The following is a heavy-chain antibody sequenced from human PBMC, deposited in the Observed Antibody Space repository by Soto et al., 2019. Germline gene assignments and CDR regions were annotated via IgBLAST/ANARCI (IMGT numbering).Heavy chain of an antibody. J-gene: IGHJ6*02. D-gene: IGHD2-8*01. V-gene: IGHV1-2*06. Sequence: ASVKVSCKASGYTFTGYYMHWVRQAPGQGLEWMGRINPNSGDTNSAQKFQGRVTMTRDTSIRTAYMELSRLTSDDTAVYYCARDHLYCSNGVCSNLYYYGMDVWGQGTTVTVSS. CDR3: ARDHLYCSNGVCSNLYYYGMDV. CDR1: GYTFTGYY. CDR2: INPNSGDT.